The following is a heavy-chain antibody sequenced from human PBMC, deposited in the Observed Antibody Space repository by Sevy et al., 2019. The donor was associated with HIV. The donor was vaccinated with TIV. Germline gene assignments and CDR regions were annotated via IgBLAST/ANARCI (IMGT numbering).Heavy chain of an antibody. V-gene: IGHV1-24*01. J-gene: IGHJ4*02. CDR1: GYTLTEFS. CDR2: FDPEDDET. D-gene: IGHD3-22*01. CDR3: ATTKDYYESSGYPFDY. Sequence: ASVMVSCKVSGYTLTEFSMHWVRQAPGKGLEWMATFDPEDDETIYAQKFQGRVTMAEDTSTETVYMELSSLRSEDTAVYYCATTKDYYESSGYPFDYWGQGTLVTVSS.